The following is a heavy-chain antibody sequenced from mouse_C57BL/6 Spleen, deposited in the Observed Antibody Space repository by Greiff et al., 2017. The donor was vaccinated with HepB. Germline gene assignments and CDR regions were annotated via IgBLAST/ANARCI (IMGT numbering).Heavy chain of an antibody. CDR1: GYTFTSYW. Sequence: QVQLQQSGTELVKPGASVKLSCKASGYTFTSYWMHWVKQRPGQGLEWIGNINPSNGGTNYNEKFKSKATLTVDKSSSTAYMQLSSLTSEDSAVYYCAREGWLLKGAMDYWGQGPSVTVSS. J-gene: IGHJ4*01. V-gene: IGHV1-53*01. CDR2: INPSNGGT. D-gene: IGHD2-3*01. CDR3: AREGWLLKGAMDY.